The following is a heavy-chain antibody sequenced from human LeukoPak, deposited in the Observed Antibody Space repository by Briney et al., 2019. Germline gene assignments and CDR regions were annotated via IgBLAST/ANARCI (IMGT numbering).Heavy chain of an antibody. CDR3: ARGRGLVVAASRPPIDY. J-gene: IGHJ4*02. V-gene: IGHV4-31*03. D-gene: IGHD2-15*01. CDR2: IYYSGST. CDR1: GGSISSGGYY. Sequence: PSQTLSLTCTVSGGSISSGGYYWSWIRQHPGKGLEWIGYIYYSGSTYYNPSLKSRVTISVDTSKNQFSLKLSSVTAADTAVYYCARGRGLVVAASRPPIDYWGQGTLVTVSS.